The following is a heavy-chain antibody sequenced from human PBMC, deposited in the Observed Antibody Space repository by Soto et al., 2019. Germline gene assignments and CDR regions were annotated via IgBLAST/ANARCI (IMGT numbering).Heavy chain of an antibody. V-gene: IGHV1-3*01. CDR3: ARLEAGVKLDY. Sequence: ASVKASCKTSGYSFIKNAINWVRQAPGERPECMGLLNVGTDKTKYSEKFQGRVTITTDTCASTAYMELSSLGSEDTAVYYRARLEAGVKLDYWGQGTPVTVSS. J-gene: IGHJ4*02. CDR2: LNVGTDKT. CDR1: GYSFIKNA.